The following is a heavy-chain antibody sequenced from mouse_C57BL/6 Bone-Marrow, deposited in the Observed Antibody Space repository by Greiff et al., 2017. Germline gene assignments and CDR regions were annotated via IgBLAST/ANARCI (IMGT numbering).Heavy chain of an antibody. Sequence: VQLQQSGAELVRPGASVKLSCTASGFNIKDDYMHWVKQRPEQGLEWIGWIDPENGDTEYASKFQGKATITADTSSNTAYLQLSSLTSEDTAVYYCTIDGSSPVAYWGQGTLVTVSA. D-gene: IGHD1-1*01. CDR3: TIDGSSPVAY. V-gene: IGHV14-4*01. J-gene: IGHJ3*01. CDR2: IDPENGDT. CDR1: GFNIKDDY.